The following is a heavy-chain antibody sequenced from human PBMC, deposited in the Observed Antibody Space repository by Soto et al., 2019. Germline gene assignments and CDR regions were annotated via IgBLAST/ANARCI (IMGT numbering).Heavy chain of an antibody. CDR3: AKGLRGYYYYGMDV. CDR1: GYTFTGYY. J-gene: IGHJ6*02. V-gene: IGHV1-2*04. D-gene: IGHD3-10*01. Sequence: ASVKVSCKASGYTFTGYYMHWVRQAPGQGLEWMGWIDPNSVGTNYAQKFQGWVTMTRDTSISTAYMELNSLRAEDTAVYYCAKGLRGYYYYGMDVWGQGTTVTVSS. CDR2: IDPNSVGT.